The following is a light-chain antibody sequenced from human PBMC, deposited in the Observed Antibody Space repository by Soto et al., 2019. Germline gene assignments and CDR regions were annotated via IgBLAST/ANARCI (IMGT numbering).Light chain of an antibody. V-gene: IGLV2-14*01. J-gene: IGLJ2*01. Sequence: QSALTQPASVSGSPGQSITISCTGTSSDVGPYNYVSWYQQHPGKAPKLMIYEVTNRPLGVSNRFSGSKSGYTASLTISGLQTEDEADYYCSSYTSTTRIFGGGTKLTVL. CDR3: SSYTSTTRI. CDR2: EVT. CDR1: SSDVGPYNY.